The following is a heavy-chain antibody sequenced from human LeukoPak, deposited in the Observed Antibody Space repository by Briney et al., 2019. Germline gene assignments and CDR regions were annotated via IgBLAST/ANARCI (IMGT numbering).Heavy chain of an antibody. J-gene: IGHJ5*02. V-gene: IGHV4-39*07. Sequence: GSLRLSCTVSGFTLSSYEMSWIRQTPGKGLEWVGSIYYNGDTYYNPSFKSRVSMSVDTAKNQISLILTSVTAADTAVYYCSREGYSCPNWFDTWGQGTLVTVSS. D-gene: IGHD4-11*01. CDR3: SREGYSCPNWFDT. CDR1: GFTLSSYE. CDR2: IYYNGDT.